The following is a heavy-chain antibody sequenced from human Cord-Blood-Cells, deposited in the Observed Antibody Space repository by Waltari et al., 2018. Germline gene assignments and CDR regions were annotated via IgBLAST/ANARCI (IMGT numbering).Heavy chain of an antibody. CDR2: MNLNSGNT. J-gene: IGHJ4*02. CDR3: ASLMAAAGNY. CDR1: GYTFTSYA. D-gene: IGHD6-13*01. V-gene: IGHV1-8*01. Sequence: APLVQSGAEAQKPGAYVKVSCKASGYTFTSYAINWVRQATGQGLEWMGCMNLNSGNTGYAQKFQGRVTMTRNTSISTAYMELSSLRSEDTAVYYCASLMAAAGNYWGQGTLVTVSS.